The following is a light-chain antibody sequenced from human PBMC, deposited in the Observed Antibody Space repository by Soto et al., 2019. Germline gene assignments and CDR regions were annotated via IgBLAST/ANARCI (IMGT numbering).Light chain of an antibody. V-gene: IGKV1-39*01. Sequence: DIQMAQSPSTLAASLGDRVTITCLASQSISSWLAWYQQKPGKAPKLLIYAASSLQSGVPSRFSGSGSGTDFTLTISSLQPEDFATYYCQQSYSNPPITFGQGTRLENK. CDR2: AAS. CDR1: QSISSW. J-gene: IGKJ5*01. CDR3: QQSYSNPPIT.